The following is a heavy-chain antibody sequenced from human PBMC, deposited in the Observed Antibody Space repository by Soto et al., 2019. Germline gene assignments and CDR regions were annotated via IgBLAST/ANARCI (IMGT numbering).Heavy chain of an antibody. V-gene: IGHV1-3*01. D-gene: IGHD4-4*01. CDR3: ARDLTVTISDPVSGFDY. CDR2: INAGNGNT. CDR1: GYTFTSYA. J-gene: IGHJ4*02. Sequence: SLKVSCKASGYTFTSYAMHWVRQAPGQRLEWMGWINAGNGNTKYSQKFQGRVTITRDTSASTAYMELSSLRSEDTAVYYCARDLTVTISDPVSGFDYWGQGTMVTV.